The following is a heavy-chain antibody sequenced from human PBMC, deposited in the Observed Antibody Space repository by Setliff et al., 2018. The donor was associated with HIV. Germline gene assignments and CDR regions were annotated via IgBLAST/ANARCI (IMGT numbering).Heavy chain of an antibody. Sequence: PSETLSLTCTVSGGSISDSYFYWSWIRQHPGKALEWIGYIHHSGSTFYNPSLKSRLIMSVDTSKSQFSPRLSSVTAADTAVYYCASGRVRQSRKFGGVIVLPPFDYWGQGTLVTVSS. D-gene: IGHD3-16*02. CDR1: GGSISDSYFY. CDR2: IHHSGST. V-gene: IGHV4-31*03. J-gene: IGHJ4*02. CDR3: ASGRVRQSRKFGGVIVLPPFDY.